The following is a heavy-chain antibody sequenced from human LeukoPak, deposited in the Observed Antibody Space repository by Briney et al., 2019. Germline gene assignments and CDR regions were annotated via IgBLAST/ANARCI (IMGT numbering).Heavy chain of an antibody. J-gene: IGHJ4*02. CDR1: GFTFSSYW. D-gene: IGHD3-22*01. V-gene: IGHV3-7*05. Sequence: GGSLRLSCAASGFTFSSYWMSWVRQAPGKGLEWVANIKQDGSEKYYVDSVKGRFTISRDDAKNSLYLQMNSLRAEDTAVYYCARRRYCDSSGYYLNYWGQGTLVTVSS. CDR2: IKQDGSEK. CDR3: ARRRYCDSSGYYLNY.